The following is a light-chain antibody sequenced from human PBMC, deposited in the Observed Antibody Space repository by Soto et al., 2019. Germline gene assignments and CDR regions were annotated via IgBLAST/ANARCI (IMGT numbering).Light chain of an antibody. CDR3: SSFTSRFTFV. Sequence: QSLLTQPASFSGSPGQSIAISCTGTRSDVGAYNYVSWYQQHPGKAPKLMISEVTNRPSGVSDRFSGSKSGNTASLTISGLQAEDEADYYCSSFTSRFTFVFGTGTKVTVL. V-gene: IGLV2-14*01. CDR2: EVT. CDR1: RSDVGAYNY. J-gene: IGLJ1*01.